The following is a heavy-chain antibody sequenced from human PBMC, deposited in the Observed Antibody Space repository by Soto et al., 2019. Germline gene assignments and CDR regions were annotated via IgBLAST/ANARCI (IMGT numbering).Heavy chain of an antibody. J-gene: IGHJ5*02. CDR2: FIPIFGTA. CDR1: GGTFSSYA. CDR3: ARGGADIVVVPAAKWSWFDP. D-gene: IGHD2-2*01. V-gene: IGHV1-69*01. Sequence: QVQLVQSGAEVKKPGSSVKVSCKASGGTFSSYAISWVRQAPGQGLEWMGGFIPIFGTANYAQKFQGRVTITADESTSTAYMELSSLRSEDTAVYYCARGGADIVVVPAAKWSWFDPWGQGTLVTVSS.